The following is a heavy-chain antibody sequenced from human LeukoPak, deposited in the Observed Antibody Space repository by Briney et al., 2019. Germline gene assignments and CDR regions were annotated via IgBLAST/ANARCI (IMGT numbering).Heavy chain of an antibody. Sequence: ASVKVSCKASGCTFTGYYMHWVRQAPGQGLEWMGWINPNSGGTNYAQKFQGRVTMTRDTSISTAYMELSRLRSDDTAVYYCARAGRYFDWLLYYFDYWGQGTLVTVSS. J-gene: IGHJ4*02. CDR1: GCTFTGYY. D-gene: IGHD3-9*01. V-gene: IGHV1-2*02. CDR2: INPNSGGT. CDR3: ARAGRYFDWLLYYFDY.